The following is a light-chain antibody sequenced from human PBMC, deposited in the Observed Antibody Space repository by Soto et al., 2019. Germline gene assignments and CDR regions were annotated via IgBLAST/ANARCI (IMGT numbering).Light chain of an antibody. CDR2: GNT. J-gene: IGLJ2*01. CDR3: QSFDINVLALI. Sequence: QSVLTQPPSVSGAPGQGVSISCTGSSSNIGAGYDVHWYQQLPGASPKLLIFGNTNRPSGVPDRFSASKSGTSASLAITGLRAEDEADYYCQSFDINVLALIFGVGTKLTVL. CDR1: SSNIGAGYD. V-gene: IGLV1-40*01.